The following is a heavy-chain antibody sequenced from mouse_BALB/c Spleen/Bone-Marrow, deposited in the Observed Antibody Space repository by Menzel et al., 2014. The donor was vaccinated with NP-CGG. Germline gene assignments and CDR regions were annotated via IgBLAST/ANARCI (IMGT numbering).Heavy chain of an antibody. J-gene: IGHJ1*01. CDR1: GYSFTGYY. CDR2: VNPNNGGT. D-gene: IGHD2-4*01. V-gene: IGHV1-26*01. Sequence: EVQLKQSGLDLVKPGASVKISCEASGYSFTGYYMHWVKQSHGKSLEWIGRVNPNNGGTSYNQKFKGKAILTVDKSSNIAYMELRSLTSEDSAVYYCARLITAGWYFDVWSETTTIKVSS. CDR3: ARLITAGWYFDV.